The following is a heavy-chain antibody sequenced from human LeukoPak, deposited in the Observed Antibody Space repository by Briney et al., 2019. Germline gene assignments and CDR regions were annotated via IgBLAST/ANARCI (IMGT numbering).Heavy chain of an antibody. CDR1: GYTFTGYY. D-gene: IGHD2-15*01. J-gene: IGHJ4*02. CDR3: ARVASVVVVAADRCDFDY. V-gene: IGHV1-2*02. Sequence: SVTVSCKASGYTFTGYYMHWVRQAPGQGLEWMGWINPHSGGTNYAQKFQGRVTMTRDTSISTAYMELSRLRSDDTAVYYCARVASVVVVAADRCDFDYWGQGTLVTVSS. CDR2: INPHSGGT.